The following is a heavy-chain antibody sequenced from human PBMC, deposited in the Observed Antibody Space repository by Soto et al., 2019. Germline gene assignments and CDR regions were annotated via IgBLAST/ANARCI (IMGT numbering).Heavy chain of an antibody. CDR3: ERDHAYYDFWSGYQVYYYYGMDV. J-gene: IGHJ6*02. D-gene: IGHD3-3*01. CDR2: ISSSSSYI. CDR1: GFTFSSYS. V-gene: IGHV3-21*01. Sequence: EVQLVESGGGLVKPGGSLRLSCAASGFTFSSYSMNWVRQAPGNGLEWVSSISSSSSYIYYADSVKGRFTISRDNAKNSLYLQMNSLRAEDTAVYYCERDHAYYDFWSGYQVYYYYGMDVWGQGTTVTVSS.